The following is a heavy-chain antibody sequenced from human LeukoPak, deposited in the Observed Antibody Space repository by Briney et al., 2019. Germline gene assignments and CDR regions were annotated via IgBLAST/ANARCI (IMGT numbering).Heavy chain of an antibody. J-gene: IGHJ5*02. CDR1: GYTFTGYY. CDR2: INPNSGGT. Sequence: GASVKVSCKASGYTFTGYYMHWVRQAPGQGLEWMGWINPNSGGTNYARKFQGRVTMTRDTSISTAYMELSRLRSDDTAVYYCARVRLYSSSFNWFDPWGQGTLVTVSS. D-gene: IGHD6-13*01. CDR3: ARVRLYSSSFNWFDP. V-gene: IGHV1-2*02.